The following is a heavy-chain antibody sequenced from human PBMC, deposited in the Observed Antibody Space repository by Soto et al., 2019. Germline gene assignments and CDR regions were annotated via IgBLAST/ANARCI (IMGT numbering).Heavy chain of an antibody. CDR2: ISGSGGST. D-gene: IGHD3-3*01. CDR1: GFTFSGFG. J-gene: IGHJ4*02. Sequence: GGSLRLSCAASGFTFSGFGRSWVRQALGKGLEWVSAISGSGGSTYYADSVKGRFTISRDNSKNTLYLQMNSLRAEDTAVYYCAKDSRRSGVTIFDYWGQGTLVTVSS. CDR3: AKDSRRSGVTIFDY. V-gene: IGHV3-23*01.